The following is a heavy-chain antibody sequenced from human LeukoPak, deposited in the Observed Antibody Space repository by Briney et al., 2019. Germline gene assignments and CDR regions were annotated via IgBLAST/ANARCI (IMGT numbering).Heavy chain of an antibody. Sequence: GGSLRLSCGASGFSFSSYWMHWVRQAPGKGLMWVSRVNNDGSSTTYADSVEGRFTISGDNARSTLYLQMNSLRAEDTAVYYCARSSYPYYFDYWGQGTLVTVSS. J-gene: IGHJ4*02. CDR2: VNNDGSST. CDR1: GFSFSSYW. D-gene: IGHD6-19*01. CDR3: ARSSYPYYFDY. V-gene: IGHV3-74*01.